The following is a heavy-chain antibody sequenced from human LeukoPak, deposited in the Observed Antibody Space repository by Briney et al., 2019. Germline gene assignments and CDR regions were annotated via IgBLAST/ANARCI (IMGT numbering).Heavy chain of an antibody. V-gene: IGHV4-39*01. CDR1: GGSINSGSYY. CDR3: ARYTVTTFLYRND. D-gene: IGHD4-17*01. Sequence: AETLSLTCTVSGGSINSGSYYWGWIRQPPGKGLEWIGSIYYSGSTYYNPSLKSRVTISVDTSKNQFSLKLSSVTAADTAVYYCARYTVTTFLYRNDWGQGTLVTVSS. J-gene: IGHJ4*02. CDR2: IYYSGST.